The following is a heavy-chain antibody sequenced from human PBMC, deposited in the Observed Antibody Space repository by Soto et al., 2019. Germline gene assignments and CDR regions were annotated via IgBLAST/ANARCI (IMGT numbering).Heavy chain of an antibody. Sequence: QVQLVQSGAEVKEPGSSVKVSCKASGGTFSTSTFTWVRQAPGQALEWMGRIIPILDTADYAQKFQGSVTITADKSTSTAFMELSSLRSEDTGIYYCARDSPIGSVFSGYDAIDLWGQGTLVTVSP. CDR3: ARDSPIGSVFSGYDAIDL. J-gene: IGHJ4*02. CDR2: IIPILDTA. V-gene: IGHV1-69*08. CDR1: GGTFSTST. D-gene: IGHD5-12*01.